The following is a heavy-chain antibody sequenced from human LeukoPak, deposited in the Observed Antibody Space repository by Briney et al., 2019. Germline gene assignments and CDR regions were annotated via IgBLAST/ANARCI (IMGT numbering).Heavy chain of an antibody. D-gene: IGHD5-12*01. CDR2: MNPNNGNT. Sequence: GASVKVSCKASGYTFTSYDINWVRQATGQGLEWMGWMNPNNGNTDYAQKFQGRVTLTRNTSISTAYMELSSLRSEDTAVYYCARGYSGYDWEFDYWGQGTLVTVSS. V-gene: IGHV1-8*01. CDR1: GYTFTSYD. CDR3: ARGYSGYDWEFDY. J-gene: IGHJ4*02.